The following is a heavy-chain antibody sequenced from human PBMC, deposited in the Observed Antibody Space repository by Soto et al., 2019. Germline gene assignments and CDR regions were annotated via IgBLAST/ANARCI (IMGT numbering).Heavy chain of an antibody. Sequence: GGSLRLSCAASGFTFSSYGMHWVRQAPGKGLEWVAVISYDGSNKYYADSVKGRFTISRDNSRNTLYLQMNSLRAEDTAVDYCAKEQGRVTIFGVVTRHYYYYGMDVWGQGTTVTV. V-gene: IGHV3-30*18. D-gene: IGHD3-3*01. CDR2: ISYDGSNK. CDR3: AKEQGRVTIFGVVTRHYYYYGMDV. J-gene: IGHJ6*02. CDR1: GFTFSSYG.